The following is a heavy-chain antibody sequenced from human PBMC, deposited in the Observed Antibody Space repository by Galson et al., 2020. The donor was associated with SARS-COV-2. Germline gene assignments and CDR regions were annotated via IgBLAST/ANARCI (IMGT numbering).Heavy chain of an antibody. CDR1: GGPTSSSSYY. D-gene: IGHD2-2*01. V-gene: IGHV4-39*07. Sequence: SETLSLTCTVPGGPTSSSSYYWGWIRQPPGKGLEWIGSIYYSGSTYYNPSPKSRATIPVDTPKNQFSLKLSHVPPPDTAVYYCARVDSDCISTSCYYGFLGHYDEYMDVWGNGTTVTVSS. CDR3: ARVDSDCISTSCYYGFLGHYDEYMDV. J-gene: IGHJ6*03. CDR2: IYYSGST.